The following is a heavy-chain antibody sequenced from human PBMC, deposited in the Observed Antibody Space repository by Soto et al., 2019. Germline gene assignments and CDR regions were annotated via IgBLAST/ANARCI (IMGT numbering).Heavy chain of an antibody. CDR2: IYTSGST. J-gene: IGHJ4*02. CDR1: GGSISRYY. CDR3: ARACSSNSCYDVFDY. D-gene: IGHD2-2*01. V-gene: IGHV4-4*07. Sequence: PSETLSRTCTVSGGSISRYYWSWIRQPAGKGLEWIGRIYTSGSTNYNPSLKSRVTMSVDTSKNQFSLKLSSVTAADTAVYYCARACSSNSCYDVFDYWGQGTLVTVSS.